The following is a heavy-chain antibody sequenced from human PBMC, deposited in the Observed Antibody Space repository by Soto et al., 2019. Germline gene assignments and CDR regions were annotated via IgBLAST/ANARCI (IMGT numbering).Heavy chain of an antibody. CDR2: ISGSGGST. V-gene: IGHV3-23*01. J-gene: IGHJ4*02. Sequence: EVQLLESGGGLVQPGGSLRLSCAASGFTFSSYAMSWVRQAPGKGLEWVSAISGSGGSTYYADSVKGRFTISRDNSKNTLYLQMNSLRTEDTAVYYCAKGTYYYDSSGYYGYWGQGTLVTVSS. CDR3: AKGTYYYDSSGYYGY. CDR1: GFTFSSYA. D-gene: IGHD3-22*01.